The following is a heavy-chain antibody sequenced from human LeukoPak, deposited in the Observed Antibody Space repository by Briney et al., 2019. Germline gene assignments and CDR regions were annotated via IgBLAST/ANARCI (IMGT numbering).Heavy chain of an antibody. J-gene: IGHJ4*02. Sequence: GGSLRLSCAGSGIRFADHWMLWVRQAPGKGHAWIWRSDRDGGRREYAKHVNGRFTISRDNAKNVVYLEMNSLKDEDTAVYYCVASRWSGALDFWGRGSLVTVSS. D-gene: IGHD3-3*01. V-gene: IGHV3-74*03. CDR1: GIRFADHW. CDR2: SDRDGGRR. CDR3: VASRWSGALDF.